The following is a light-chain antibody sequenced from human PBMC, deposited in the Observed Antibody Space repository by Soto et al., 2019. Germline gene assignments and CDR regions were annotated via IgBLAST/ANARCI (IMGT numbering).Light chain of an antibody. Sequence: QSALTQPASVSGSPGQSITISCPGTSSDVGSYNLVSWYQQHPGKAPKLMIYEVSKRPSGVSNRFSGSKSGNTASLTISGLQAEDEADYYCCSYAGSITYVFGTGTKVTVL. CDR3: CSYAGSITYV. V-gene: IGLV2-23*02. CDR1: SSDVGSYNL. CDR2: EVS. J-gene: IGLJ1*01.